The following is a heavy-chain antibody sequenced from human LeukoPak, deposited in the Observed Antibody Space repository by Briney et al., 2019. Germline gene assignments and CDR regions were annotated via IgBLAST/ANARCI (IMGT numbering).Heavy chain of an antibody. D-gene: IGHD6-19*01. V-gene: IGHV4-39*07. J-gene: IGHJ4*02. CDR2: IYYSGST. CDR3: ARGQALAVAASY. CDR1: GGSIRSSSYY. Sequence: TASETLSLTCTVSGGSIRSSSYYWGWIRQPPGKGLEWIGSIYYSGSTYYNPSLKSRLTISVDTSKNQFSLKLSSVTAADTAVYYCARGQALAVAASYWGQGTLVTVSS.